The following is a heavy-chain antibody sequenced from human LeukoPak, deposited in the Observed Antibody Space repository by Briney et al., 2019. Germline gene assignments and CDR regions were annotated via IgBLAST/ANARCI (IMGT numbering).Heavy chain of an antibody. D-gene: IGHD3-3*01. J-gene: IGHJ5*02. V-gene: IGHV4-34*01. CDR3: ARGNRDIYDFWSGYYKTKPNWFDP. CDR2: INHSGST. CDR1: GGSFSGYY. Sequence: SETLSLTCAVYGGSFSGYYWSWIRQPPGKGLEWIGEINHSGSTNYNPSLKSRVTISVDTSKSQFSLKLSSVTAAGTAVYYCARGNRDIYDFWSGYYKTKPNWFDPWGQGTLVTVSS.